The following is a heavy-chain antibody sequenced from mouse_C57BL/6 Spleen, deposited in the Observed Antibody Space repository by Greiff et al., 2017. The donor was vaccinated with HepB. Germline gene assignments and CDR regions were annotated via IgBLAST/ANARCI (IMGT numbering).Heavy chain of an antibody. V-gene: IGHV1-18*01. CDR3: ARGVPYGSSYSWYFDV. D-gene: IGHD1-1*01. CDR1: GYTFTDYN. J-gene: IGHJ1*03. CDR2: INPNNGGT. Sequence: VQLQQSGPELVKPGASVKIPCKASGYTFTDYNMDWVKQSHGKSLEWIGDINPNNGGTIYNQKFKGKATLTVDKSSSTAYMELRSLTSEDTAVYYCARGVPYGSSYSWYFDVWGTGTTVTVSS.